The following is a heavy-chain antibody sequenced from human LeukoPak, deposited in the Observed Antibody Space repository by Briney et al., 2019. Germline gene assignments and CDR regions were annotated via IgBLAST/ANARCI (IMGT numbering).Heavy chain of an antibody. CDR2: ISGSGGST. D-gene: IGHD2-2*03. Sequence: GGSLRLSCAASGFTFSSYAMSWVRQAPGKGLEWVSAISGSGGSTYYADSVKGRFTISRDNSKNTLYLQMNSLRAEDTAVYYCARDLGGYCSSTSCYETDYWGQGTLVTVSS. CDR1: GFTFSSYA. CDR3: ARDLGGYCSSTSCYETDY. V-gene: IGHV3-23*01. J-gene: IGHJ4*02.